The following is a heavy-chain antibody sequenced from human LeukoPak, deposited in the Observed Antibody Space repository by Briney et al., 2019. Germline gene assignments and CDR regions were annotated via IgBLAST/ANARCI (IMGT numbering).Heavy chain of an antibody. Sequence: ASVTVSCKASGYTFTSYGISWVRQAPGQGLEWMGWISAYNGNTNYAQKLQGRVTMTTDTSTSTAYMELRSLRSEDTAVYYCASTGYSYGVFDYWGQGTLVTVSS. D-gene: IGHD5-18*01. CDR3: ASTGYSYGVFDY. V-gene: IGHV1-18*01. J-gene: IGHJ4*02. CDR2: ISAYNGNT. CDR1: GYTFTSYG.